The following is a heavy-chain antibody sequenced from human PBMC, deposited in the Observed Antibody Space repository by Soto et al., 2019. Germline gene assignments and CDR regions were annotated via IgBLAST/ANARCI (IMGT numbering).Heavy chain of an antibody. CDR2: ISTSGAGT. CDR3: ANLTSSGGHGRVMYL. CDR1: GFTLSSSA. V-gene: IGHV3-23*01. D-gene: IGHD4-4*01. J-gene: IGHJ6*02. Sequence: GGSLRLSCSASGFTLSSSAVSWVRQAAGEGLEWVSTISTSGAGTYYGDSVKGRFSVSRDNSQNTVYLQMNSLRAEDTATYYCANLTSSGGHGRVMYLWGQGATVTVS.